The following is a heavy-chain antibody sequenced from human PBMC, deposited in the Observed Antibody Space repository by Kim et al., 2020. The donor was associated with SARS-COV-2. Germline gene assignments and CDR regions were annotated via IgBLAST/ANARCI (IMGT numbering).Heavy chain of an antibody. CDR3: ALGDTAMAPGGTWSGMDV. CDR2: IIPIFGTA. D-gene: IGHD5-18*01. J-gene: IGHJ6*02. CDR1: GGTFSSYA. V-gene: IGHV1-69*13. Sequence: SVKVSCKASGGTFSSYAISWVRQAPGQGLEWMGGIIPIFGTANYAQKFQGRVTITADESTSTAYMELSSLRSEDTAVYYCALGDTAMAPGGTWSGMDVWGQGTTVTVSS.